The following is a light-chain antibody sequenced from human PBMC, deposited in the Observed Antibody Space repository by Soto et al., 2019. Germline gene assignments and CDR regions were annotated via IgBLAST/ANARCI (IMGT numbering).Light chain of an antibody. Sequence: DIQMTQSPSSLSASVGDRVTITCRASQTITTSLCWYQQKPGKAPNLLIYAASTLQSGVPSRFSGGRSGTDFTLNISSLQPEDFATYYCQQNYIAPLTFGQGTRLEIK. J-gene: IGKJ5*01. CDR3: QQNYIAPLT. CDR2: AAS. CDR1: QTITTS. V-gene: IGKV1-39*01.